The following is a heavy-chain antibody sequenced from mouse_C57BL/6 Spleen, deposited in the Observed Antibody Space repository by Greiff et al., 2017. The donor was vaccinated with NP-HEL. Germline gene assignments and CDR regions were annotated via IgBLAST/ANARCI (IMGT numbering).Heavy chain of an antibody. CDR3: TRGSVDSSGPPFDY. V-gene: IGHV14-4*01. Sequence: VQLQQSGAELVRPGASVKLSCTASGFNIKDDYMHWVKQRPEQGLEWIGWIDPENGDTEYASKFQGKATITADTSSNTAYLQLSSLTSEDTAVYYWTRGSVDSSGPPFDYWGQGTTLTVSS. J-gene: IGHJ2*01. CDR2: IDPENGDT. CDR1: GFNIKDDY. D-gene: IGHD3-2*02.